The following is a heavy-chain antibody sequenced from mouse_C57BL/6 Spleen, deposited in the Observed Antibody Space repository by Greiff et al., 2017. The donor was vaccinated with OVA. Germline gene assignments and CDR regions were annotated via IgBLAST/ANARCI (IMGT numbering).Heavy chain of an antibody. V-gene: IGHV3-6*01. Sequence: EVKLQESGPGLVKPSQSLSLTCSVTGYSITSGYYWNWIRQFPGNKLEWMGYISYDGSNNYNPSLKNRISITRDTSKNQFFLKLNSVTTEDTATYYCARDRGLGRGYFDYWGQGTTLTVSS. CDR3: ARDRGLGRGYFDY. CDR1: GYSITSGYY. CDR2: ISYDGSN. J-gene: IGHJ2*01. D-gene: IGHD4-1*01.